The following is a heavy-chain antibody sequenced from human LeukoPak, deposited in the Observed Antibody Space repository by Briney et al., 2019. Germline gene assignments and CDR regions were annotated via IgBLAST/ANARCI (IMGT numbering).Heavy chain of an antibody. CDR2: ISSRSSYI. D-gene: IGHD2-2*02. Sequence: GGSLRLSCAASGFTFSSYSMNWVRQAPGKGLEWVSSISSRSSYIYYADSVKGRFTISRGNAKNSLYLQMNSLRAEDTAVYYCARGVVVVPAAIPYYYYGMDVWGQGTTVTVSS. V-gene: IGHV3-21*01. J-gene: IGHJ6*02. CDR1: GFTFSSYS. CDR3: ARGVVVVPAAIPYYYYGMDV.